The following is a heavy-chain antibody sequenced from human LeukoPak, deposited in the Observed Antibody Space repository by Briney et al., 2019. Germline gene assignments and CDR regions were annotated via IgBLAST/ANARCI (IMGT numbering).Heavy chain of an antibody. J-gene: IGHJ4*02. CDR3: ARFRDSSSWYRQDY. V-gene: IGHV1-18*01. Sequence: GSVKVSCKASGYTFTSYGISWVRQAPGQGLEWMGWISAYNGNTNYAQKVQGRVTMTTDTSTSTAYMELRSLRSDDTAVYYCARFRDSSSWYRQDYWGQGTLVTVSS. CDR2: ISAYNGNT. D-gene: IGHD6-13*01. CDR1: GYTFTSYG.